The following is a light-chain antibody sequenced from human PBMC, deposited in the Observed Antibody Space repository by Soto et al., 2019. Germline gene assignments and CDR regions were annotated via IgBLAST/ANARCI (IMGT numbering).Light chain of an antibody. Sequence: DIQMTQSPSSLSASVGDRVTITCRASQSISSYLNWYQQKPGKAPKLLIYAASSLKSGVPSRFSGSGSGTDFTLTISSLQPEDFATYYCQQSYSTPFTFGHGTRLEIK. CDR3: QQSYSTPFT. V-gene: IGKV1-39*01. J-gene: IGKJ5*01. CDR1: QSISSY. CDR2: AAS.